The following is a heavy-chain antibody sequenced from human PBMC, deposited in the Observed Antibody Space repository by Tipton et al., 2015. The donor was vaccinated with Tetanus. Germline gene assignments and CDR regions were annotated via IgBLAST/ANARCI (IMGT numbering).Heavy chain of an antibody. J-gene: IGHJ4*02. V-gene: IGHV4-30-4*01. CDR3: ARGGIAAAGGGLDY. CDR1: VGSISSGDYY. Sequence: TLSLTCTVSVGSISSGDYYWSWVRQSPGEGLEWIGHIYKSGNTYYKPSLKSRVAISIDASKNQFSLKLNSVTAADTAVYYCARGGIAAAGGGLDYWGQGTLVTVSS. CDR2: IYKSGNT. D-gene: IGHD6-13*01.